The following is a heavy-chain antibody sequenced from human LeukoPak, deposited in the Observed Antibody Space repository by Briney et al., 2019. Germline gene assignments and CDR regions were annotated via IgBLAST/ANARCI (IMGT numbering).Heavy chain of an antibody. CDR3: ARQAFSSGWYSNY. J-gene: IGHJ4*02. D-gene: IGHD6-19*01. V-gene: IGHV4-39*01. CDR1: GGSFSSSTYY. CDR2: IYYSGST. Sequence: PSETLSLTCTVSGGSFSSSTYYWGWIRQPPGKGLEWIGSIYYSGSTYYNPSLKSRVTISVDTSKNQFSLRLSSVTAADTAVYYCARQAFSSGWYSNYWGQGTLVTVS.